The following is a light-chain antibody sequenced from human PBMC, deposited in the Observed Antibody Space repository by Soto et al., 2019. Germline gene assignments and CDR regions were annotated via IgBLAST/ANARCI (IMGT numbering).Light chain of an antibody. CDR3: HQRQSSPRT. Sequence: EIVVTQSPATLSSLSGDRFTPSCMAMQYINTTLDWYEHRAGQAPRLLIYQTSLRAAGIPAGVSASGSGTDFTLTISDVQPEDFALYYCHQRQSSPRTFGQGTKVDIK. CDR1: QYINTT. V-gene: IGKV3-11*01. CDR2: QTS. J-gene: IGKJ1*01.